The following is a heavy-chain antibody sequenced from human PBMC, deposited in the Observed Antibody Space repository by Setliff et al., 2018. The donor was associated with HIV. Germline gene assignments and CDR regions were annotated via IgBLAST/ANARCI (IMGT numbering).Heavy chain of an antibody. Sequence: GASVKVSCKASGYPFTDYYIHWVQQAPGKGLEWMGRVDPQDGETLYAEKFQGRVTISAGTSTDTAYVELSSMRSEDTAVYYCATFPIECGGGSCYASGVDYWGQGTLVTVSS. CDR3: ATFPIECGGGSCYASGVDY. CDR1: GYPFTDYY. V-gene: IGHV1-69-2*01. CDR2: VDPQDGET. J-gene: IGHJ4*02. D-gene: IGHD2-15*01.